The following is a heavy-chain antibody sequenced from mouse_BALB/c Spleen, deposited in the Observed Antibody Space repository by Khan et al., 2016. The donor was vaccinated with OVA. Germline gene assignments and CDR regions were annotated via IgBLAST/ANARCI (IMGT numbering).Heavy chain of an antibody. V-gene: IGHV3-2*02. Sequence: EVKLLESGPGLVKPSQSLSLTCTVTGYSITSDYAWNWIRQFPGNKLEWMGFISYSGNTKYTPSLTSRFSITRDTSKNQFFLQLNSVTTEDTATYYCARVYGGDFDYWGQGTSLTVSS. D-gene: IGHD1-1*01. CDR3: ARVYGGDFDY. CDR2: ISYSGNT. CDR1: GYSITSDYA. J-gene: IGHJ2*02.